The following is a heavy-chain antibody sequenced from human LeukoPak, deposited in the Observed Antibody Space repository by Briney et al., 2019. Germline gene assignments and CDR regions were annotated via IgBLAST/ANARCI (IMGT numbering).Heavy chain of an antibody. D-gene: IGHD5-18*01. CDR2: IYHSGST. CDR3: AKDTAMDHYYFDY. V-gene: IGHV4-38-2*01. CDR1: GYSISSGYY. Sequence: SETLSLTCAVSGYSISSGYYWGWIRQPPGKGLEWIGSIYHSGSTYYSPSLKSRVTISVDTSKNQFSLKLSSVTAADTAVYYCAKDTAMDHYYFDYWGQGTLVTVSS. J-gene: IGHJ4*02.